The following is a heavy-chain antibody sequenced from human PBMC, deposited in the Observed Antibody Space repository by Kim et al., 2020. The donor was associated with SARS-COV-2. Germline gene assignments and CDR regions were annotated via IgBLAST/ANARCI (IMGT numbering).Heavy chain of an antibody. Sequence: YADSVKGRFTISRDNSKNTLYLQMNSLRAEDTAVYYCAKLSGTRATYFDYWGQGTLVTVSS. V-gene: IGHV3-23*01. J-gene: IGHJ4*02. D-gene: IGHD1-1*01. CDR3: AKLSGTRATYFDY.